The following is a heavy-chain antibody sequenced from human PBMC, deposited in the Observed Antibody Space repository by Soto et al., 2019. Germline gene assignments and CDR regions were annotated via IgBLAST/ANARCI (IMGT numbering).Heavy chain of an antibody. Sequence: QVQLVQSGAEVKKPGASVKVSCKASGYTFASYTLHWVRQAPGQRFEWLGWISAGNGNTKSSQKFQERVTFDRNTSASTVSMELNSLRSEDTAIYYCARVSMAPHTAIFYYESWGQGSLVTVSS. CDR1: GYTFASYT. J-gene: IGHJ4*02. CDR2: ISAGNGNT. D-gene: IGHD3-3*01. CDR3: ARVSMAPHTAIFYYES. V-gene: IGHV1-3*01.